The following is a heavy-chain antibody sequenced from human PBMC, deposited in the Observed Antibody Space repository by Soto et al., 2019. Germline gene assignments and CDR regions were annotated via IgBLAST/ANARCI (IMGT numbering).Heavy chain of an antibody. V-gene: IGHV4-39*02. CDR3: EREGGRYCTGGSCQVDY. Sequence: QLQLQESGPGLVKPSETLSLTCTVSGGSISSSSYYWGWIRQPPGKGMEWIGSIYYSGNNYYTPSLKSRVTMSVETSKNQFSLKLSSVTAAESAVYYCEREGGRYCTGGSCQVDYWGQGTLVTVSS. J-gene: IGHJ4*02. D-gene: IGHD2-15*01. CDR1: GGSISSSSYY. CDR2: IYYSGNN.